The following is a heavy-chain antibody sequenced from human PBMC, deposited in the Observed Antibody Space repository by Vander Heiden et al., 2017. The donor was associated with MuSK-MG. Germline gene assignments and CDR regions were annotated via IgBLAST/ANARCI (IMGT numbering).Heavy chain of an antibody. D-gene: IGHD2-2*01. V-gene: IGHV4-31*03. Sequence: QVQLQESGPGLVKPSQTLSLTCTVFGGSISRGNYCWSWIRQHPGKGLEWIGYIYYSGSTSYNPSLKSRVTISVDTSKNQFSLKLSSVTAADTAVYYCARAGRTSRAGYYYMDVWGKGTTVTVSS. CDR2: IYYSGST. J-gene: IGHJ6*03. CDR1: GGSISRGNYC. CDR3: ARAGRTSRAGYYYMDV.